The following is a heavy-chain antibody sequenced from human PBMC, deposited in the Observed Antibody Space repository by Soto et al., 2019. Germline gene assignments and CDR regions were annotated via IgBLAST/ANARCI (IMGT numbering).Heavy chain of an antibody. Sequence: GASVKVSCKASGYTFTSYDINSLRQATGQGLEWMGWMNPNSGNTGYAQKFQGRVTMTRNTSISTAYMELSSLRSEDTAVYYCASAGYCSGGSCYSLQGGMWFDPWGQGTLVNVSS. D-gene: IGHD2-15*01. J-gene: IGHJ5*02. V-gene: IGHV1-8*01. CDR1: GYTFTSYD. CDR2: MNPNSGNT. CDR3: ASAGYCSGGSCYSLQGGMWFDP.